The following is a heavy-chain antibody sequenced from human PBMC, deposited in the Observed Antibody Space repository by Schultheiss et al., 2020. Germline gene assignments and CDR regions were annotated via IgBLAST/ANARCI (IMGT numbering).Heavy chain of an antibody. CDR2: INPNSGGT. V-gene: IGHV1-2*06. Sequence: ASVKVSCKASGYTFIGYYLHWVRQAPGQGLEWMGRINPNSGGTNYAHKFQGRVTMTSDTSISTAYMELSRLTSDDTAVYYCAREFGAGETHYYYMDVWGKGTTVTVSS. CDR1: GYTFIGYY. CDR3: AREFGAGETHYYYMDV. J-gene: IGHJ6*03. D-gene: IGHD3-10*01.